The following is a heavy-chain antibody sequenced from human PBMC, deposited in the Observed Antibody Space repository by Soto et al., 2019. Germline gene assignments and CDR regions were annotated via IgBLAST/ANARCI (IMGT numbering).Heavy chain of an antibody. J-gene: IGHJ4*02. V-gene: IGHV4-59*08. CDR2: IYYSGST. CDR1: GGTISSWY. D-gene: IGHD1-26*01. Sequence: QVQLQESGPGLVKPSETLSLTCTVSGGTISSWYWSWIRQHPGKGLEWIGYIYYSGSTNCNPSLKSRVTISVDTSKNQFSLTLSSVTAADTAVYYCARRYGSAIDYWGQGTLVTVSS. CDR3: ARRYGSAIDY.